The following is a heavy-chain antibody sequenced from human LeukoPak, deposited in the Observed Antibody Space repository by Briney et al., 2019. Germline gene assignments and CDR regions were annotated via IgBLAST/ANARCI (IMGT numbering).Heavy chain of an antibody. CDR1: GGSISSYY. J-gene: IGHJ4*02. Sequence: PSETLSLTCTVSGGSISSYYWSWIRQPPGKGLEWIGYIYYSGSTNYNPSLKSRVTISVDTSKNQFSLKLSSVTAADTAVYYCARLRYYYDSNGGGFDYWGQGTLVTVSS. CDR3: ARLRYYYDSNGGGFDY. CDR2: IYYSGST. V-gene: IGHV4-59*08. D-gene: IGHD3-22*01.